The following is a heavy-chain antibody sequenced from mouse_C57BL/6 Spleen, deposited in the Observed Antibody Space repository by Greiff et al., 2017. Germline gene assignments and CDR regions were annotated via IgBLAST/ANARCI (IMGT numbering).Heavy chain of an antibody. CDR2: IDPSDSYT. Sequence: QVQLKQPGAELVRPGTSVKLSCKASGYTFTSYWMHWVKQRPGQGLEWIGVIDPSDSYTNYNQKFKGKATLTVDTSSSTAYMQLSSLTSEDSAVYYCARGGIDYYAMDYWGQGTSVTVSS. D-gene: IGHD1-1*02. CDR1: GYTFTSYW. J-gene: IGHJ4*01. CDR3: ARGGIDYYAMDY. V-gene: IGHV1-59*01.